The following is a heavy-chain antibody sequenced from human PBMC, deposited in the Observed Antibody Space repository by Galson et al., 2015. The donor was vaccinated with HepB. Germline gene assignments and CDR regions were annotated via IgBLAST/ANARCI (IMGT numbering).Heavy chain of an antibody. CDR1: RLTFSTYA. CDR3: AKNMVAVTGYSYFYYGMDV. Sequence: SCAASRLTFSTYAMTWVRQAPGKGLEWVSGISATGDNTYYVDSVKGRFTITRDNSKNTLDLQMNSLRAEDTAVYYCAKNMVAVTGYSYFYYGMDVWGQGATVTVSS. CDR2: ISATGDNT. D-gene: IGHD2-15*01. V-gene: IGHV3-23*01. J-gene: IGHJ6*02.